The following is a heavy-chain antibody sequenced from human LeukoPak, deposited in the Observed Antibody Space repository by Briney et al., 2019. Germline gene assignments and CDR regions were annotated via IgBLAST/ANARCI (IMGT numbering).Heavy chain of an antibody. Sequence: SESLSLTCAASGGSFSGYYMSWIRQPPGKGLEWIGEINHSGSTNYNPSLKSRVTISVDTSKNQFSLKLSSVTATDTAVYYCARGDKQLWYFDYWGQGTLVTVSS. CDR1: GGSFSGYY. D-gene: IGHD5-18*01. CDR3: ARGDKQLWYFDY. V-gene: IGHV4-34*01. CDR2: INHSGST. J-gene: IGHJ4*02.